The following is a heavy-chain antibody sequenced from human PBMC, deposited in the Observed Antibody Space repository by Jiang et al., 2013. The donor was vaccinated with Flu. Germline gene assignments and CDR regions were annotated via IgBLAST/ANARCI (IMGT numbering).Heavy chain of an antibody. V-gene: IGHV3-15*01. Sequence: GGSLRLSCAASGFSFSNAWMYWVRQAPGKGLEWVGRIRSESDGGTTDYAAPVKGRCTISRDDSKHTLYLQMNSLKTEDTAVYYCATDYGRISALDFWGQGTLVTVSS. D-gene: IGHD6-6*01. J-gene: IGHJ4*02. CDR1: GFSFSNAW. CDR2: IRSESDGGTT. CDR3: ATDYGRISALDF.